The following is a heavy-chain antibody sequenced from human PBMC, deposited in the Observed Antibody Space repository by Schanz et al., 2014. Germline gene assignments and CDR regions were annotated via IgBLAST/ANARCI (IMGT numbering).Heavy chain of an antibody. Sequence: LMESGGGVVRPGRSVRLSCVASGFTFRSYGMHWVRQAPGKGLVWVSRIQSDGSITTYADSVKGRFTISRDNAKNTLYLQMNSLRAEDTAVYYCARSTSMYFRQWGQGTLVTVSS. CDR2: IQSDGSIT. J-gene: IGHJ1*01. CDR1: GFTFRSYG. CDR3: ARSTSMYFRQ. D-gene: IGHD2-2*01. V-gene: IGHV3-74*02.